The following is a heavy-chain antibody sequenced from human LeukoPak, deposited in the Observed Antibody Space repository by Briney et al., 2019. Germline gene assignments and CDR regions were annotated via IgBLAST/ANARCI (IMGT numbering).Heavy chain of an antibody. CDR2: ISNDGGRT. J-gene: IGHJ4*02. D-gene: IGHD1-1*01. CDR1: GFTFSSYA. Sequence: GGSLRLSCLASGFTFSSYAMHWVRQAPGKGLKYVSAISNDGGRTYYADSMKDRFTNSRDNSKNTLYLQMSSLRAEDTAVYYCVKDLSGNFYFDYWGQGTLVTVSS. V-gene: IGHV3-64D*09. CDR3: VKDLSGNFYFDY.